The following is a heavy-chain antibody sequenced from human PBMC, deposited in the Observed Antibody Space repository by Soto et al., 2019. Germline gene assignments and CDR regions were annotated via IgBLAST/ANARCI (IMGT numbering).Heavy chain of an antibody. J-gene: IGHJ4*02. CDR2: IYSSGGT. CDR1: GDSVNSGSNY. D-gene: IGHD2-8*02. V-gene: IGHV4-61*01. CDR3: ARLPVALDH. Sequence: QVQLQESGPGLVKPSETLSLTCAVSGDSVNSGSNYWTWIRQAPGKGLEWIGYIYSSGGTNYNPSLKSRVTISIDTSKNQFSLRLSSVTAADTAVYYCARLPVALDHWGQGTLVTVSS.